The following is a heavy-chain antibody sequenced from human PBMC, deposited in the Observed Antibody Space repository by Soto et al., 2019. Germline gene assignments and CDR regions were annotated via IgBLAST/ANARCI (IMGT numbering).Heavy chain of an antibody. D-gene: IGHD4-4*01. CDR2: IIPIFGTA. CDR3: ARRGGADYSNSQYYYYYGMDV. J-gene: IGHJ6*02. CDR1: VGTYSIYA. Sequence: ASVKVSCTASVGTYSIYARSWVRPAPGQGREWMGGIIPIFGTANYAQKFQGRVTITADESTSTAYMELSSLRSEDTAVYYCARRGGADYSNSQYYYYYGMDVWGQGTTVTVSS. V-gene: IGHV1-69*13.